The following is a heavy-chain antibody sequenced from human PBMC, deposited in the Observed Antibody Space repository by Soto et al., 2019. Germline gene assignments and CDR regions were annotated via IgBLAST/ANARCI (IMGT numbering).Heavy chain of an antibody. CDR3: AHIRVTMIVGAGYFQH. CDR1: GFSLSSSGVG. Sequence: KESGPTLVKPTQTLTLICTFSGFSLSSSGVGVGWIRQPPGKALEWVALIYWDDTKRYSPSLKSGLTITKDTSKDQVVLTMTNMDTVDTATYYCAHIRVTMIVGAGYFQHWGQGTLVTVSS. J-gene: IGHJ1*01. D-gene: IGHD3-22*01. CDR2: IYWDDTK. V-gene: IGHV2-5*02.